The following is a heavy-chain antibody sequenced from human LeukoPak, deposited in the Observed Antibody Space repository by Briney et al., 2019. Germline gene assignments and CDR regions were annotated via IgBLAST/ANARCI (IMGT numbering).Heavy chain of an antibody. CDR1: GFTFSSYA. D-gene: IGHD2-2*02. V-gene: IGHV3-33*08. Sequence: GGSLRLSCAASGFTFSSYAMSWVRQAPGKGLEWVAVIWYDGSNKYYADSVKGRFTISRDNSKNTLYLQMNSLRAEDTAVYYCARGPPLVVPAAIPTYYFDYWGQGTLVTVSS. J-gene: IGHJ4*02. CDR3: ARGPPLVVPAAIPTYYFDY. CDR2: IWYDGSNK.